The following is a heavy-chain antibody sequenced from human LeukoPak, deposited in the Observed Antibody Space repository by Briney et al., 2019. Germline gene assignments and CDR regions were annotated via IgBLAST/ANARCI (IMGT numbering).Heavy chain of an antibody. V-gene: IGHV4-39*01. CDR2: IYYSGST. CDR3: ARRGSGWPWARNSNWFDP. D-gene: IGHD6-19*01. Sequence: PSETLSLTCTVSGGSISSSSYYWGWIRQPPGKGLEWIGSIYYSGSTYYNPSLKSRVTISVDTSKNQFSLKLSSVTAADTAVYYCARRGSGWPWARNSNWFDPWGQGTLVTVSS. CDR1: GGSISSSSYY. J-gene: IGHJ5*02.